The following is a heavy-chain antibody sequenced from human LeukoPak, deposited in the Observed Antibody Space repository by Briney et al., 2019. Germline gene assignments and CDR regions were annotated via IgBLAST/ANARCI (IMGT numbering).Heavy chain of an antibody. CDR3: ARDRGGSYLDY. J-gene: IGHJ4*02. D-gene: IGHD1-26*01. CDR2: ISWNSGSI. CDR1: GFTFDDYA. V-gene: IGHV3-9*01. Sequence: PGRSLRLSCAASGFTFDDYAMHWVRQAPGKGLEWVSGISWNSGSIGYADSVKGRFTISRDNAKNSLYLQMNSLRAEDTAVYYCARDRGGSYLDYWGQGTLVTVSS.